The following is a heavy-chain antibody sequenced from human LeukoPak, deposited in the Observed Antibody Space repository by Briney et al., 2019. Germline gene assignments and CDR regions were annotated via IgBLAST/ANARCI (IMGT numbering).Heavy chain of an antibody. D-gene: IGHD2-15*01. V-gene: IGHV3-30-3*01. Sequence: GGSLRLSCAASGFTFSDYYMSWIRQAPGKGLEWVAVISYDGSNKYYADSVKGRFTISRDNSKNTLYLQMNSLRAEDTAVYYCARDPLGYLNYYGMDVWGQGTTVTVSS. CDR1: GFTFSDYY. CDR3: ARDPLGYLNYYGMDV. J-gene: IGHJ6*02. CDR2: ISYDGSNK.